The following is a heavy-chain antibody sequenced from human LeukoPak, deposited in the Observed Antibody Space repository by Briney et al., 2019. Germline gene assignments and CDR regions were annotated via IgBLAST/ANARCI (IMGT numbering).Heavy chain of an antibody. J-gene: IGHJ4*02. CDR2: ISWNSGSI. V-gene: IGHV3-9*01. D-gene: IGHD3-22*01. CDR1: GFTFDDYA. Sequence: GGSLRLSCAASGFTFDDYAMHWVRQAPGKGLEWVSGISWNSGSIGYADSVKGRFTISRDNAKNSLYLQMNSLRAEDTALYYCARGMVNYYDSSGYLGRPFDYWGQGTLVTVSS. CDR3: ARGMVNYYDSSGYLGRPFDY.